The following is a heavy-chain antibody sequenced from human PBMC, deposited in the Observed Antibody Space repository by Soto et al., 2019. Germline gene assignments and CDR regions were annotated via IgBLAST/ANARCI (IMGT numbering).Heavy chain of an antibody. D-gene: IGHD2-15*01. CDR3: ARDARGYCSGYSCLGMDV. Sequence: SVNVSCMASVWTYSSYPISWLRQAPGQGREWKGVIRPFFGTANHAQKYQGKVTITADKSTSTAYKDRSSLRSEDTAVYYCARDARGYCSGYSCLGMDVWGQGTTVTVSS. J-gene: IGHJ6*02. CDR1: VWTYSSYP. V-gene: IGHV1-69*06. CDR2: IRPFFGTA.